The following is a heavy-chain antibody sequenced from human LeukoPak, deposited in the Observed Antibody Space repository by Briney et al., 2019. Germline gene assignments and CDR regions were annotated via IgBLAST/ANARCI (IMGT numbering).Heavy chain of an antibody. J-gene: IGHJ4*02. V-gene: IGHV1-69*04. CDR2: IIPILGIA. CDR3: ARDRLRSGSWYYFDY. Sequence: GASVKVSCKASGGTFSSYAIIWVRQAPGQGLEWMGRIIPILGIANYAQKFQGRVTITADKSTSTAYMELSSLRSEDTAVYYCARDRLRSGSWYYFDYWGQGTLVTVSS. D-gene: IGHD6-13*01. CDR1: GGTFSSYA.